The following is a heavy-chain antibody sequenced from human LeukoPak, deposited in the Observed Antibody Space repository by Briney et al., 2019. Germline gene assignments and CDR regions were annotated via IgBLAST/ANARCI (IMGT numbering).Heavy chain of an antibody. CDR1: GFTFSDYY. V-gene: IGHV3-11*01. J-gene: IGHJ4*02. Sequence: GGSLRLSCAASGFTFSDYYMSWIRQAPGKGLEWVSYISSSGSTIYYADSVKGRFTISRDNAKNSLYLQMNSLRAEGTAVYYCARRAAGSLAANIDYWGQGTLVTVSS. CDR2: ISSSGSTI. D-gene: IGHD2-15*01. CDR3: ARRAAGSLAANIDY.